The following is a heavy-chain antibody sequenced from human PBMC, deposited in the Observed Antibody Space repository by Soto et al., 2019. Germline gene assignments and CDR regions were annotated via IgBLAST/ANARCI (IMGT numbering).Heavy chain of an antibody. CDR1: GYTFTSYD. CDR2: MNPNSGNT. CDR3: ARENSYGYEMDNWFDP. Sequence: QVQLVQSGAEVKKPGASVKVSCKASGYTFTSYDINWVRQATGQGLEWMGWMNPNSGNTGYAQKFQGRVTMTRNTSISTAYMELSSLRSEDTAVYYCARENSYGYEMDNWFDPWGQGTLVTVSS. J-gene: IGHJ5*02. V-gene: IGHV1-8*01. D-gene: IGHD5-18*01.